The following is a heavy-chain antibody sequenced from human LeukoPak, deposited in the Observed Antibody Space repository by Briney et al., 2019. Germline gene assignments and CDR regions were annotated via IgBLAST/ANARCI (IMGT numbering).Heavy chain of an antibody. Sequence: PGGPLRLSCAASGFTFSSYSMHWVRQAPGKGVEGGAVISYDGSNKYYADSVEGRFTISRDNSKNTLYLQINSLRAEDTAVYYCARDYGSGSYDAPFDYWGQGTLVTVSS. D-gene: IGHD3-10*01. CDR1: GFTFSSYS. V-gene: IGHV3-30*04. CDR3: ARDYGSGSYDAPFDY. J-gene: IGHJ4*02. CDR2: ISYDGSNK.